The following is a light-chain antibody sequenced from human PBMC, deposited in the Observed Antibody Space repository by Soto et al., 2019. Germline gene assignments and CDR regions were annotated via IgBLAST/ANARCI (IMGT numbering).Light chain of an antibody. V-gene: IGKV1-5*01. CDR3: QHYNSYSST. Sequence: DIQMTQSPSTLSASVGDRVTITCRASQTISNWLAWYQQKPGKAPKLLIYDASILESGVPSRFSGSGSGTEFTLTISSLQPDDFAAYYCQHYNSYSSTFGQGTKVE. J-gene: IGKJ1*01. CDR2: DAS. CDR1: QTISNW.